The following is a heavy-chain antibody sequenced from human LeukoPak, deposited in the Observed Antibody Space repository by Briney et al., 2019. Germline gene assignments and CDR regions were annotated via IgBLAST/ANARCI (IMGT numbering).Heavy chain of an antibody. J-gene: IGHJ5*02. CDR1: GGSISSSSYY. D-gene: IGHD1-26*01. V-gene: IGHV4-39*07. CDR3: ARLGAPWDRAWFDP. CDR2: IYYSGST. Sequence: PSETLSLTCTVSGGSISSSSYYWGWIRQPPGKGLEWIGSIYYSGSTYYNPSLKSRVTISVDTSKNQFSLKLSSVTAADTAVYYCARLGAPWDRAWFDPWGQRTLVTVSS.